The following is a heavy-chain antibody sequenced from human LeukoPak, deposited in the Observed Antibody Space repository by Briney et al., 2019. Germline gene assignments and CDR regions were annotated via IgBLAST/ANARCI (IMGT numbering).Heavy chain of an antibody. Sequence: GRSLRLSCEASGFTLEDYGIHWVRQVPGKGLEWVSGVTWSSRSKKYADSVRGRFSISRDDANNSLFLQMNNLRPEDTALYYCAKDSEARSIRWSSHFDLWGRGTLVTVSS. CDR1: GFTLEDYG. V-gene: IGHV3-9*01. D-gene: IGHD6-13*01. CDR3: AKDSEARSIRWSSHFDL. CDR2: VTWSSRSK. J-gene: IGHJ2*01.